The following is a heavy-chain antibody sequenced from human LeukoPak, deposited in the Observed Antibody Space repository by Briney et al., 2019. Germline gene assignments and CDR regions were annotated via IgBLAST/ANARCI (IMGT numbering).Heavy chain of an antibody. CDR1: GFTFSGYY. D-gene: IGHD3/OR15-3a*01. CDR2: IPPSSGGT. J-gene: IGHJ4*02. V-gene: IGHV1-2*02. Sequence: VASVKVSCKASGFTFSGYYMHWVRQAPGQWFEWICSIPPSSGGTKYAQSFDGRVTITKDTSINTAYMELSGLRSDDTAVFYCARGVGRDWLDYWGKGTLVTVSS. CDR3: ARGVGRDWLDY.